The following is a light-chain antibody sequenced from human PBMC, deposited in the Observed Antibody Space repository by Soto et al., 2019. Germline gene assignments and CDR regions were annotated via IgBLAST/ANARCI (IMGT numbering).Light chain of an antibody. CDR2: KAY. J-gene: IGKJ1*01. CDR3: QQYRNSPIL. CDR1: QSIGTR. V-gene: IGKV1-5*03. Sequence: DIQMTQSPSTLSASAGDRVTITCRASQSIGTRLAWYQQKPGKAPKVLIYKAYSLESGVPARCSGSGCGAEFTLTISILQHDGFATYYCQQYRNSPILFGQGTKLDIK.